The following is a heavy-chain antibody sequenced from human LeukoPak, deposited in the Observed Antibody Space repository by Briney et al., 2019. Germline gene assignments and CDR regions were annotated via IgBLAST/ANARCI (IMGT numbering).Heavy chain of an antibody. CDR2: IIPILGIA. V-gene: IGHV1-69*04. CDR1: GGTFSSYA. J-gene: IGHJ4*02. CDR3: ARALKGITMVRGVSPGARTRQCIFNY. D-gene: IGHD3-10*01. Sequence: GASVKVSCKASGGTFSSYAISWVRQAPGQGLEWMGRIIPILGIANYAQKFQGRVTMTRNTSISTAYMELSSLRSEDTAVYYCARALKGITMVRGVSPGARTRQCIFNYWGQGTLVTVSS.